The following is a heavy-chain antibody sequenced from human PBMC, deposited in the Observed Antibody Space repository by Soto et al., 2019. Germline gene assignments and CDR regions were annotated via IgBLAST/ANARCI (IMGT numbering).Heavy chain of an antibody. CDR2: ISYNGSYQ. CDR3: AQDGRSGSVTRPDH. D-gene: IGHD1-26*01. CDR1: GFTFKSYG. V-gene: IGHV3-30*18. Sequence: QAQLVESGGGEVQPGGSLRPSCPASGFTFKSYGMHWVRQAPGKGLGWVAVISYNGSYQYYSDSVKARFTISRDNSKNTLNLQMNSLRVEDSAMYYCAQDGRSGSVTRPDHWGQGTLVTVSS. J-gene: IGHJ4*02.